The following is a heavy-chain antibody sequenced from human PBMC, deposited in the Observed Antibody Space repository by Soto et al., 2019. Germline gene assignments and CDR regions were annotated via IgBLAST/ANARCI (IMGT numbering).Heavy chain of an antibody. CDR1: GFTFSSYA. Sequence: GGSLRLSCAASGFTFSSYAMSWVRQAPGKGLEWVSAISGSGGSTYYADSVKGRFTISRDNSKNTLYLQMNSLRAEDTAVYYCAKAGVAGRYYYYGMDVWGQGTTVTVSS. D-gene: IGHD6-19*01. J-gene: IGHJ6*02. V-gene: IGHV3-23*01. CDR2: ISGSGGST. CDR3: AKAGVAGRYYYYGMDV.